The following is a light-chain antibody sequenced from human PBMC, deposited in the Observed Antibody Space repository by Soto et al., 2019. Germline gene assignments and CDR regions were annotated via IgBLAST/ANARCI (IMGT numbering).Light chain of an antibody. J-gene: IGKJ1*01. CDR1: QSALHSPNNRNY. V-gene: IGKV4-1*01. Sequence: GMKESIDFLAVSLSGKANNSCKSDQSALHSPNNRNYLAWFQHRPGQPPKLLIYWASFRESGVPDRFSGSGSGTDFTLTISSLQPEDFATYYCQLSYSPPQPFGQGTKV. CDR3: QLSYSPPQP. CDR2: WAS.